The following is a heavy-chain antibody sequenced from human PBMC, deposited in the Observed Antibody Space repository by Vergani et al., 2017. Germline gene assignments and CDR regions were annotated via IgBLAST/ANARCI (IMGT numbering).Heavy chain of an antibody. Sequence: EVQLVESGGGLVKPGGSLRLSCAASGFTFSSYSMNWFRQAPGKGVGWLSSISSSSSYIYYAESVKGRFTITRENAKNSLYLQMNSLRAEDTAVYYCARDVAMDDWGKGTTVTVSS. J-gene: IGHJ6*04. CDR1: GFTFSSYS. V-gene: IGHV3-21*02. CDR3: ARDVAMDD. D-gene: IGHD2-21*01. CDR2: ISSSSSYI.